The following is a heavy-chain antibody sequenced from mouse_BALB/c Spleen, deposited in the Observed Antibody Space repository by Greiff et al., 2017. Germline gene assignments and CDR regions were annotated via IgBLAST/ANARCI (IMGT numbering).Heavy chain of an antibody. CDR2: INPYNDGT. Sequence: EVQLQQSGPELVKPGASVKMSCKASGYTFTSYVMHWVKQKPGQGLEWIGYINPYNDGTKYNEKFKGKATLTSDKSSSTAYMELSSLTSEDSAVYYCARNPPIYDGYYGYAMDYWGQGTSVTVSA. J-gene: IGHJ4*01. CDR3: ARNPPIYDGYYGYAMDY. CDR1: GYTFTSYV. V-gene: IGHV1-14*01. D-gene: IGHD2-3*01.